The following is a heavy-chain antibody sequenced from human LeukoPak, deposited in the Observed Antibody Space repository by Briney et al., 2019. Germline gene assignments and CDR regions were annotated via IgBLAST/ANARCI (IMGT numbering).Heavy chain of an antibody. V-gene: IGHV4-59*12. CDR1: GGSISSYY. Sequence: PSETLSLTCTVSGGSISSYYWSWIRQPPGKGLEWIGYIYYSGSTNYNPSLKSRVTISVDTSKNQFSLKLSSVTAADTAVYYCARDSPRGSGYLRQSYYYFDYWGQGTLVTVSS. CDR2: IYYSGST. CDR3: ARDSPRGSGYLRQSYYYFDY. D-gene: IGHD3-22*01. J-gene: IGHJ4*02.